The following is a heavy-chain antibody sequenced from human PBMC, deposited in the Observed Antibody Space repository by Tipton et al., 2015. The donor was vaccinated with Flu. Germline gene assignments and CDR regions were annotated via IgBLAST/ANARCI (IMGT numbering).Heavy chain of an antibody. CDR1: GFTFSNYW. J-gene: IGHJ4*02. CDR2: IKQDGSIR. Sequence: SGFTFSNYWMHWVRQAPGKGLEWVANIKQDGSIRYYVDSVKGRFTISRDNAKNSLFLQMNSLRAEDTAVYYCARAIAATDSYWGQGILVTVSS. V-gene: IGHV3-7*01. CDR3: ARAIAATDSY. D-gene: IGHD6-13*01.